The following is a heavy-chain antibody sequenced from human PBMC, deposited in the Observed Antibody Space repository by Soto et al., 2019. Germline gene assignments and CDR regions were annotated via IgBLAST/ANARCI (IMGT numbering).Heavy chain of an antibody. Sequence: SETLSLTCTVSGGSISSSSYYWGWIRRPPGKGLEWIGSIYYSGSTYYNPSLKSRVTISIDKSKNQFSLKLSSVTAADTAVYYCARATGRWGNYYGSGSHWFDPWGQETLVTVSS. CDR2: IYYSGST. V-gene: IGHV4-39*07. J-gene: IGHJ5*02. CDR3: ARATGRWGNYYGSGSHWFDP. CDR1: GGSISSSSYY. D-gene: IGHD3-10*01.